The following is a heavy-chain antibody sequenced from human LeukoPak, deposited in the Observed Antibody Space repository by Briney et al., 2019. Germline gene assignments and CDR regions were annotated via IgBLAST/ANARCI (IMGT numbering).Heavy chain of an antibody. CDR1: GGPISSYY. CDR3: ARDGTRYGMDV. CDR2: IYYSGST. V-gene: IGHV4-59*01. Sequence: PSETLSLTCTVSGGPISSYYWSWIRQPPGKGLEWIGYIYYSGSTNYNPSLKSRVTISVDTSKNQFSLKLSSVTAADTAVYYCARDGTRYGMDVWGQGTTVTVSS. D-gene: IGHD1-26*01. J-gene: IGHJ6*02.